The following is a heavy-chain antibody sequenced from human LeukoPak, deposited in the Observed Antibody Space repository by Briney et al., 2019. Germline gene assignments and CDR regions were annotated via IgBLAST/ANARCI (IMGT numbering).Heavy chain of an antibody. D-gene: IGHD5-18*01. J-gene: IGHJ4*02. CDR2: IWFDGTNT. CDR1: GFTFKNYG. Sequence: GRSLRISCAASGFTFKNYGMHWVRQAPGKGLEWVTVIWFDGTNTRYADSVKGRFTISRDDSKNTVHLQMNSLRVEDTAVYYCAGIYSYTHRPTEYWGQGTLVTVSS. V-gene: IGHV3-33*01. CDR3: AGIYSYTHRPTEY.